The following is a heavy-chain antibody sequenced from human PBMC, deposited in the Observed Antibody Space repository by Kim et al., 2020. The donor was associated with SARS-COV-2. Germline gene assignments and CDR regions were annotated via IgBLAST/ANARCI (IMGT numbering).Heavy chain of an antibody. J-gene: IGHJ4*02. V-gene: IGHV3-64D*09. CDR3: VKEDSSGWYEVDY. CDR2: ISYNGGST. CDR1: GFTFSSYA. Sequence: GGSLRLSCSASGFTFSSYAMHWVRQAPGKGLEYVSAISYNGGSTYYADSVKGRFTISRDNSKNTLYLQMSSLRAEDTALYYCVKEDSSGWYEVDYWGQETRVSVSS. D-gene: IGHD6-19*01.